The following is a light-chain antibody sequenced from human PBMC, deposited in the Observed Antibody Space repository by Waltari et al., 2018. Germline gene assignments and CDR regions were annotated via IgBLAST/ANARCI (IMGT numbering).Light chain of an antibody. Sequence: DIVMTQSPDSLAVSLGERATINCKSSQSIFYSSTNKYYLAWYQQKPGQPPKLLIYWASTRESGVPDRFSGTGSGTDFTLTISSLQAGDVAVYYCQQFYSTPLTFGGGTKVEIK. J-gene: IGKJ4*01. CDR1: QSIFYSSTNKYY. CDR2: WAS. V-gene: IGKV4-1*01. CDR3: QQFYSTPLT.